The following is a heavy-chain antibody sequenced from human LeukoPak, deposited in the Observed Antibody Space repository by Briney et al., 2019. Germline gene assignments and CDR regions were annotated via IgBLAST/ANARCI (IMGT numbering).Heavy chain of an antibody. J-gene: IGHJ3*02. Sequence: GGSLRLSCAASGFTFSSYSMNWVRQAPGKGLDWVSSISSSSSYIYYADSVKGRFTISRDNAKNSLYLQMNSLRAEDTAVYYCATRNTTTVTTFDAFDIWGQGTMVTVSS. CDR1: GFTFSSYS. D-gene: IGHD4-17*01. CDR2: ISSSSSYI. CDR3: ATRNTTTVTTFDAFDI. V-gene: IGHV3-21*01.